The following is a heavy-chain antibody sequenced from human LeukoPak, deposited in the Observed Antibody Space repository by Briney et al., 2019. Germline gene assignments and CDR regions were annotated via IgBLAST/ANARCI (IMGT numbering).Heavy chain of an antibody. CDR1: GGSISSYY. Sequence: PSETLSLTCTVSGGSISSYYWSWIRQPPGKGLEWIGYIYYSGSTNYNPSLKSRVTISVDTSKNQFSLKLSSVTAADTAVYYCARVGARTPYYYYMDVWGKGTTATVSS. CDR2: IYYSGST. D-gene: IGHD1-26*01. J-gene: IGHJ6*03. CDR3: ARVGARTPYYYYMDV. V-gene: IGHV4-59*01.